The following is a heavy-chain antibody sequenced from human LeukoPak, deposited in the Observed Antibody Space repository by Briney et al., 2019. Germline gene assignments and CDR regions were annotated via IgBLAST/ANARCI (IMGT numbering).Heavy chain of an antibody. CDR1: GGSISSGGYS. D-gene: IGHD3-10*01. CDR2: IYHSGST. V-gene: IGHV4-30-2*01. CDR3: PRAGRLTQNHDAFDI. J-gene: IGHJ3*02. Sequence: SQTLSLTCAVSGGSISSGGYSWSWIRQPPGKGLEWIGYIYHSGSTYYNPSLKSRVTISVDRSKNQFSLKLSSVTAADTAVYYCPRAGRLTQNHDAFDIWGQGTMVTVSS.